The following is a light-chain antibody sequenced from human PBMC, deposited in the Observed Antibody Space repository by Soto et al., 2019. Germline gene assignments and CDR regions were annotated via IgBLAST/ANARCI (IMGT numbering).Light chain of an antibody. CDR2: GAS. CDR1: QSVGTY. V-gene: IGKV3-11*01. CDR3: QQRSNG. Sequence: EIVLTQSPDTLSLTPGERSILSCRASQSVGTYLVWYQQKPGQAPRLLIYGASNRATGIPARFSGSGSGTDFTLTISSLELENVAVYYCQQRSNGFGQGTKLDIK. J-gene: IGKJ2*01.